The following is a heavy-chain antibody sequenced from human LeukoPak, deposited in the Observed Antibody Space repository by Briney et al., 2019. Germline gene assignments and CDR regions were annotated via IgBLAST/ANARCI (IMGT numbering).Heavy chain of an antibody. Sequence: GGSLRLSCAASGFTFITYAMSWVRQAPGKGLEWVSGISGSGDDKHYADSVKGRFTISRDNSKNTLYLQMNSLRAEDTAVYYCAKDIARFCTDGVCYTWGQGTLVTVSS. J-gene: IGHJ4*02. D-gene: IGHD2-8*01. CDR2: ISGSGDDK. CDR1: GFTFITYA. CDR3: AKDIARFCTDGVCYT. V-gene: IGHV3-23*01.